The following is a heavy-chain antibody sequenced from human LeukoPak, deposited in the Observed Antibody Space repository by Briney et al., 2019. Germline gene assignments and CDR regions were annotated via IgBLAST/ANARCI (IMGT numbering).Heavy chain of an antibody. CDR1: GFTFSSYS. V-gene: IGHV3-21*01. Sequence: PGGSLRLSCAASGFTFSSYSMNWVRQAPGKGLEWVSSISSSSSYICYADSVKGRFTISRDNAKNSLYLQMNSLRAEDTAVYYCASGYSYGYADYWGQGTLVTVSS. J-gene: IGHJ4*02. CDR3: ASGYSYGYADY. D-gene: IGHD5-18*01. CDR2: ISSSSSYI.